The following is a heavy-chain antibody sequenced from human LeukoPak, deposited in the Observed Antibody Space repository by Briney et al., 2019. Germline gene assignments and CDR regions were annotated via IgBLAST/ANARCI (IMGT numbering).Heavy chain of an antibody. CDR2: IYTSGST. CDR3: AREKAAAHRDAFDI. J-gene: IGHJ3*02. Sequence: SETLSLTCTVSGGSISSYYWSWIRQPAGKGLEWIGRIYTSGSTNYNPSLKSRVTMSVDTSKNQFSLKLSSVTAADTAVYYCAREKAAAHRDAFDIRGQGTMVTVSS. D-gene: IGHD6-13*01. CDR1: GGSISSYY. V-gene: IGHV4-4*07.